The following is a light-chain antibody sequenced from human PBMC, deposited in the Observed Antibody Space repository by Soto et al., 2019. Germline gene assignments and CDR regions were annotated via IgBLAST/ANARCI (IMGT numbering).Light chain of an antibody. CDR1: QSVSSSY. CDR3: QQYGSSPET. V-gene: IGKV3-20*01. J-gene: IGKJ1*01. CDR2: GAS. Sequence: EIVLTQSPGTLSFSPGERATLSFSSSQSVSSSYLAWYQQKPGQAPRLLIYGASSRATGIPDRFSGSGSGTDFTLTISRLEPEDFAVYYCQQYGSSPETFGQGTKVDI.